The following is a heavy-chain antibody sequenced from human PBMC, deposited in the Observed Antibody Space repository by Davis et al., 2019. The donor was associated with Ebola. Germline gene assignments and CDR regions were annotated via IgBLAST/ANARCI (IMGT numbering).Heavy chain of an antibody. Sequence: PGGSLRPSCTTSQFTLSNYGMHWVRQAPGRGLEWVAVLWSDGRTKYYVDSVKGRFTISRDKSNNTLYLQMSSMRAEDTAVYYCAKDKSDTALVTGYYGMDVWGQGTTVTVSS. CDR3: AKDKSDTALVTGYYGMDV. CDR1: QFTLSNYG. D-gene: IGHD5-18*01. J-gene: IGHJ6*02. V-gene: IGHV3-33*03. CDR2: LWSDGRTK.